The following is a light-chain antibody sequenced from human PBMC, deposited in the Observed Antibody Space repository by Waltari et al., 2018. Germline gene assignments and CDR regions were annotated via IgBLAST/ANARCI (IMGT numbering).Light chain of an antibody. CDR3: QQYGSSPPRYT. J-gene: IGKJ2*01. V-gene: IGKV3-20*01. CDR2: GAS. Sequence: EIVLTQSPGTLSLSPGERATLPCRASQSVSSSYLAWYQQKPGQAPRLLISGASSRATGIPDRFSGSGSGTDFTLTISRLEPEDFAVYYCQQYGSSPPRYTFGQGTKLEIK. CDR1: QSVSSSY.